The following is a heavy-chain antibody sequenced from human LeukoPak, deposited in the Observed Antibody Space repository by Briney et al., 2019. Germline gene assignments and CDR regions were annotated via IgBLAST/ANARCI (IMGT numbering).Heavy chain of an antibody. D-gene: IGHD2-15*01. CDR2: TYYRSKWYN. V-gene: IGHV6-1*01. CDR1: GDSVSRNSAA. J-gene: IGHJ4*02. Sequence: SQTLSLTCAISGDSVSRNSAAWSWIRQSPSRGLEWLGRTYYRSKWYNDYALSVKSRITINPDTAKNQLSLQLNSVTPEDTAVYYCASGVAATGFDYWDQGTLVTVSS. CDR3: ASGVAATGFDY.